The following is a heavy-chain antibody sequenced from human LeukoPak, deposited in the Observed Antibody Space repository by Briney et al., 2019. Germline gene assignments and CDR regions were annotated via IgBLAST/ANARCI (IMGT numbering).Heavy chain of an antibody. Sequence: SETLSLTCTVSDDSITMYYWTWIRQPPGKGLEWIGEINHSGSTNYNPSLKSRVTISVDTSKNQFSLKLSSVTAADTAVYYCAIVGDFYAFDIWGQGTMVTVSS. V-gene: IGHV4-34*01. CDR2: INHSGST. J-gene: IGHJ3*02. CDR3: AIVGDFYAFDI. CDR1: DDSITMYY. D-gene: IGHD6-6*01.